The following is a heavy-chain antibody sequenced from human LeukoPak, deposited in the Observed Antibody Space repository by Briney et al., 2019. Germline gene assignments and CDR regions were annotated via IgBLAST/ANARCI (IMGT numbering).Heavy chain of an antibody. D-gene: IGHD2-15*01. J-gene: IGHJ4*02. V-gene: IGHV4-34*01. CDR3: ARAASYCSGGSCHRYYFDY. Sequence: PSETLSLTCAVYGGSFSGYYWSWIRQPPGKGLEWIGEINHSGSTNYNPSLKSRVTISVDTSKNQFSLKLSSVTAADTAVYYCARAASYCSGGSCHRYYFDYWGQGTLVTVSS. CDR2: INHSGST. CDR1: GGSFSGYY.